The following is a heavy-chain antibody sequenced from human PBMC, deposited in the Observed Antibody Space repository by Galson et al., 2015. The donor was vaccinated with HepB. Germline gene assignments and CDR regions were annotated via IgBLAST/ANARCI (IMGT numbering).Heavy chain of an antibody. J-gene: IGHJ5*01. CDR2: ISSSSSYI. CDR3: ARDARGQLWFDY. Sequence: SLRLSCEASGFTFSSYSMNWVRQAPGKGLEWVSSISSSSSYIYYAHSVKGRFTMSRDNSKNSLYLQMNSLRAEDTAVYYCARDARGQLWFDYWGQGTLVTVSS. V-gene: IGHV3-21*01. CDR1: GFTFSSYS. D-gene: IGHD5-18*01.